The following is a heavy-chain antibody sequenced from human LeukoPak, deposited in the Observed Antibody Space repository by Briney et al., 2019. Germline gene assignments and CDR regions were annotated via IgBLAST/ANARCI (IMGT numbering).Heavy chain of an antibody. CDR1: GFTVSSNY. V-gene: IGHV3-53*04. CDR3: ARALDTAMVTSFDY. J-gene: IGHJ4*02. Sequence: GGSLRLSCAASGFTVSSNYMSWVRQAPGKGLEWVSVIYSGGSTYYADSVKGRFTISRHNSKNTLYPQMNSLRAEDTAVYYCARALDTAMVTSFDYWGQGTLVTVSS. D-gene: IGHD5-18*01. CDR2: IYSGGST.